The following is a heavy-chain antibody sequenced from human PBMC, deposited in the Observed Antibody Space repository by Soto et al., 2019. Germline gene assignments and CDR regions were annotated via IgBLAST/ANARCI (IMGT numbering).Heavy chain of an antibody. D-gene: IGHD4-17*01. CDR1: GYTITRHR. J-gene: IGHJ4*02. Sequence: ASVKVSWKTSGYTITRHRSSWVRKADGQGLEWMGWISGYNGNTNYAQRLQGRVTMTTDTSTSTAYMELRSLRSDDTAVYYFSSWAGQNQDFGGRFDYWGQGTRVTVSS. V-gene: IGHV1-18*04. CDR2: ISGYNGNT. CDR3: SSWAGQNQDFGGRFDY.